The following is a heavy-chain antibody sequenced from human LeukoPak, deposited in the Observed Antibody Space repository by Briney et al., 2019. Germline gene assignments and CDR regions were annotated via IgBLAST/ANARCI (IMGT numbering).Heavy chain of an antibody. Sequence: SVKVSCKASGGTFSSYAISWVRQAPGQGLEWMGGIIPIFGTANYAQKFQGRVTITADESTSTAYMELGSLRSEDTAVYYCARVEGYGSGDYFDYWGQGTLVTVSS. V-gene: IGHV1-69*01. CDR2: IIPIFGTA. D-gene: IGHD3-10*01. J-gene: IGHJ4*02. CDR3: ARVEGYGSGDYFDY. CDR1: GGTFSSYA.